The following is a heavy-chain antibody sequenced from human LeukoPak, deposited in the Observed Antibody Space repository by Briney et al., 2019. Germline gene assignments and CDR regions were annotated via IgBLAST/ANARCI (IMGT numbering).Heavy chain of an antibody. CDR1: GFAFSRFW. D-gene: IGHD3-22*01. J-gene: IGHJ6*03. CDR2: IRQDGYEK. Sequence: GGSLRLSCAASGFAFSRFWMTWVRQAPGTGLEWVANIRQDGYEKYYVDSVKGRFTISRDNAKNSLYLQMNSLRAEDTAVYYCARGFDSVRYYFYYYMDVWGKGTTVTISS. CDR3: ARGFDSVRYYFYYYMDV. V-gene: IGHV3-7*01.